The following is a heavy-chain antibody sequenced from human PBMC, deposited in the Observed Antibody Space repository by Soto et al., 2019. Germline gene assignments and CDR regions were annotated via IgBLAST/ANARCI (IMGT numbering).Heavy chain of an antibody. CDR1: GGSISSSNW. V-gene: IGHV4-4*02. J-gene: IGHJ6*02. D-gene: IGHD3-10*01. CDR2: IYHSGST. CDR3: ARDGELPITMVRGVIINPLYYYYGMDV. Sequence: SETLSLTCAVSGGSISSSNWWSWVRQPPGKGLEWIGEIYHSGSTNYNPSLKSRVTISVDKSKNQFSLKLSSVTAADTAVYYCARDGELPITMVRGVIINPLYYYYGMDVWRQGTTVTVSS.